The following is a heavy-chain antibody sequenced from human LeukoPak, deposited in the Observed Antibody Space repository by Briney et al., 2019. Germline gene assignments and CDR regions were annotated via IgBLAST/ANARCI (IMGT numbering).Heavy chain of an antibody. CDR1: GGSISSYY. J-gene: IGHJ3*02. Sequence: SETLSLTCTVSGGSISSYYWSWIRQPPGKGLEWIGYIYYTGSTNYNSSLKSRVTISVDTSKNLFSLRLSSVTAADTAVYYCARDVGPEAFGIWGQGTMVTVSS. CDR2: IYYTGST. V-gene: IGHV4-59*01. CDR3: ARDVGPEAFGI.